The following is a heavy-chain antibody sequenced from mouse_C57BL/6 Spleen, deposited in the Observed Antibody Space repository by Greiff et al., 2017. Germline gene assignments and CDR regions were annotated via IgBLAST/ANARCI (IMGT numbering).Heavy chain of an antibody. CDR3: ARKGEWLRRFSPCAY. CDR1: GFSLTSYG. V-gene: IGHV2-2*01. J-gene: IGHJ3*01. CDR2: IWSGGST. Sequence: QVQLKESGPGLVQPSQSLSITCTVSGFSLTSYGVHWVRQSPGKGLEWLGVIWSGGSTDYNAAFISRLSISKDNSKSQVFFKMNSLQADDTAIYYCARKGEWLRRFSPCAYWGQGTLVTVSA. D-gene: IGHD2-2*01.